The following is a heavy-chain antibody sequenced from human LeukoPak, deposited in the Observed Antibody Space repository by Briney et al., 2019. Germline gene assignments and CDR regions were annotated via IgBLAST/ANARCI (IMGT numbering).Heavy chain of an antibody. V-gene: IGHV1-69*04. J-gene: IGHJ6*02. D-gene: IGHD6-13*01. CDR2: IIPILGIA. Sequence: ASVKVSCKASGGTFSSYAISWVRQAPGQGLEWMGRIIPILGIANYAQKFQGRVTITADKSTSTAYMELSSLRSEDTAVYYCARERIAAPWDYYYYGMDVWGQGTTVTVSS. CDR3: ARERIAAPWDYYYYGMDV. CDR1: GGTFSSYA.